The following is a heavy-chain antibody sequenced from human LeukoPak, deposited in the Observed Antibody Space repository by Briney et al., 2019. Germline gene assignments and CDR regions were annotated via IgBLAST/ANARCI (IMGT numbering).Heavy chain of an antibody. J-gene: IGHJ4*02. CDR1: GFTFGNYA. CDR3: ARGPRVPSPTYYFEL. V-gene: IGHV3-23*01. Sequence: GGSLRLPCAASGFTFGNYAMTWVRQAPGKGVEYVTSTSGSGGSSYYAASVQGRFTISRDNCRNTLYLQMNNLRIDDTAVYYCARGPRVPSPTYYFELWGQGVLVTVSS. CDR2: TSGSGGSS. D-gene: IGHD2-2*01.